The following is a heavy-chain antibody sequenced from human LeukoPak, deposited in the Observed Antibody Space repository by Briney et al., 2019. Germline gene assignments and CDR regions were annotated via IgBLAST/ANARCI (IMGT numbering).Heavy chain of an antibody. D-gene: IGHD6-6*01. CDR3: AKDRAARAHYYYGMDV. CDR2: ISGSGGST. J-gene: IGHJ6*02. Sequence: GGSLRLSCAASGFTFSSYAMSWVRQAPGKGLEWVSAISGSGGSTYYADSVKGRFTISRDNSKNTLYLQMNSLRAEDTAVYYCAKDRAARAHYYYGMDVWGQGTTVTVSS. CDR1: GFTFSSYA. V-gene: IGHV3-23*01.